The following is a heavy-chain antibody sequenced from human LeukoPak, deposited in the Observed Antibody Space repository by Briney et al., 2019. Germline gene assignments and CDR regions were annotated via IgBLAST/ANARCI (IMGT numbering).Heavy chain of an antibody. V-gene: IGHV3-23*01. CDR1: GFTFSSYA. D-gene: IGHD1-26*01. Sequence: GGSLRLSCAASGFTFSSYAMSWVRQAPGKGLEWVSAISGSGGGTYYADSVKGRFTISRDNSKNTLYLQMNSLRAEDTAVYYCARGELLPHDYYYCGMDVWGQGTTVTVSS. CDR3: ARGELLPHDYYYCGMDV. J-gene: IGHJ6*02. CDR2: ISGSGGGT.